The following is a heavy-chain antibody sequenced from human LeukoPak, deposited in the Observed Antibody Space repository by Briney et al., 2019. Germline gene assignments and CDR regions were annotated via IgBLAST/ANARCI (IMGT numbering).Heavy chain of an antibody. CDR2: ISASGGST. J-gene: IGHJ4*02. CDR1: GFTFTTKA. CDR3: AKDVGYCGSTTCYFSY. V-gene: IGHV3-23*01. D-gene: IGHD2-2*03. Sequence: GGSLRLSCAASGFTFTTKAMSWVRQAPGKGLEWVSTISASGGSTFYAESVKGRFTISRDNSKNTLYLQMNSLRAEDTAVYYCAKDVGYCGSTTCYFSYWGQGTLVTVSS.